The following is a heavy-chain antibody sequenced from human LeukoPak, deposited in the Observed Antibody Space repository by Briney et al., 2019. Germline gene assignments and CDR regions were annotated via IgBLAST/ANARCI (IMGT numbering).Heavy chain of an antibody. CDR1: GFTFNNAW. J-gene: IGHJ4*02. Sequence: GGSLRLSCAASGFTFNNAWMSWVRQAPGKGLVWVSRINSDGSSTSYADSVKGRFTISRDNAKNTLYLQMNSLRAEDTAVYYCVRVRRGLPRNRLREFDYWGQGTLVTVSS. CDR2: INSDGSST. CDR3: VRVRRGLPRNRLREFDY. V-gene: IGHV3-74*01. D-gene: IGHD4-17*01.